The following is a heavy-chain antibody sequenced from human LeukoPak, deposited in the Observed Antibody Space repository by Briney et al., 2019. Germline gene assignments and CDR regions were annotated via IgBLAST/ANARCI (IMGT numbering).Heavy chain of an antibody. CDR2: IYYSGST. V-gene: IGHV4-59*01. CDR1: GGSFSGYY. J-gene: IGHJ5*02. D-gene: IGHD4-17*01. Sequence: PSETLSLTCAVYGGSFSGYYWSWIRQPPGKGLEWIGYIYYSGSTNYNPSLKSRVTISVDTSKNQFSLKLSSVTAADTAVYYCARGSRYGDYSWFDPWGQGTLVTVSS. CDR3: ARGSRYGDYSWFDP.